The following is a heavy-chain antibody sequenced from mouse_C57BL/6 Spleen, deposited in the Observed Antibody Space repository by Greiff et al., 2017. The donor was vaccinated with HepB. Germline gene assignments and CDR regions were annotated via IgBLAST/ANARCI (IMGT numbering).Heavy chain of an antibody. CDR1: GYSFTDYN. J-gene: IGHJ1*03. CDR3: ARGGFITTVGGWYFDV. V-gene: IGHV1-39*01. Sequence: VQLKESGPELVKPGASVKISCKASGYSFTDYNMNWVKQSNGKSLEWIGVINPNYGTTSYNQKFKGKATLTVDQSSSTAYMQLNSLTSEDSAVYYCARGGFITTVGGWYFDVWGTGTTVTVSS. D-gene: IGHD1-1*01. CDR2: INPNYGTT.